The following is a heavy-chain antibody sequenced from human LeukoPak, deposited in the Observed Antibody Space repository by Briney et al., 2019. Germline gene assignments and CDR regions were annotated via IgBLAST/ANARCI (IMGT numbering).Heavy chain of an antibody. CDR3: AKDLLLEWLLSPLDY. J-gene: IGHJ4*02. Sequence: GGSLRLSCAASGFTFSSYGMHWVRQAPGKGLEWVAFIRYDGSNKYYADSVKGRFTISRDNSKNTLYLQMNSLRAEDTAVYYCAKDLLLEWLLSPLDYWGQGTLVTVSS. V-gene: IGHV3-30*02. CDR2: IRYDGSNK. D-gene: IGHD3-3*01. CDR1: GFTFSSYG.